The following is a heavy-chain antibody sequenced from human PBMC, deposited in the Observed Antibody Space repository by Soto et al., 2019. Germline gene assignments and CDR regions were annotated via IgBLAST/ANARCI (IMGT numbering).Heavy chain of an antibody. CDR1: GFTFSNAW. V-gene: IGHV3-15*07. CDR3: TTGSDDSSGYYYYYYYGMDV. Sequence: GGSLRLSCAASGFTFSNAWMNWVRQAPGKGLEWVGRIKSKTDGGTTDYAAPVKGRFTILRDDSKNTLYLQMNSLKTKDTAVYYCTTGSDDSSGYYYYYYYGMDVWGQGTTVTVSS. CDR2: IKSKTDGGTT. J-gene: IGHJ6*02. D-gene: IGHD3-22*01.